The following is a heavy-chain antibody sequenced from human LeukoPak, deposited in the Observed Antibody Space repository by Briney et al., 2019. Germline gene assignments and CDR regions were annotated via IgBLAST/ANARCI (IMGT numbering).Heavy chain of an antibody. D-gene: IGHD3-10*01. J-gene: IGHJ6*02. CDR1: GYTFTSYD. V-gene: IGHV1-8*01. CDR2: MNPNSGNT. CDR3: ARGVWFGESYRPVYYYYYGMDV. Sequence: GASVTVSCKASGYTFTSYDINWVRQATGQGLEWMGWMNPNSGNTGYAQKFQGRVTMTRNTSISTAYMELSSLRSEDTAVYYCARGVWFGESYRPVYYYYYGMDVWGQGTTVTVSS.